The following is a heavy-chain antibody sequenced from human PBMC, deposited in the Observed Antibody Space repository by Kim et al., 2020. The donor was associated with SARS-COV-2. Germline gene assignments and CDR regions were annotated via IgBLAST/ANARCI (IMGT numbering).Heavy chain of an antibody. Sequence: YSQHFQGRLHITRDTSATTAYMELGSLTSKDTAVYFCAREGSGSYNWLDPWGQGTLVTVSS. CDR3: AREGSGSYNWLDP. J-gene: IGHJ5*02. V-gene: IGHV1-3*01. D-gene: IGHD3-10*01.